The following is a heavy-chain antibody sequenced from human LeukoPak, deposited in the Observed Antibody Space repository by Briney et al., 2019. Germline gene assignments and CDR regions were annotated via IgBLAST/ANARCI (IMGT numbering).Heavy chain of an antibody. D-gene: IGHD3-10*01. CDR3: ARAGYYGSGSYTGY. J-gene: IGHJ4*02. CDR2: IYHSGST. Sequence: SETLSLTCTVSGYSISSGYYWGWIRQPPGKGLEGIGGIYHSGSTYYNPSLKSRVTISVDTSKNQFSLKLSSVTAADTAVYYCARAGYYGSGSYTGYWGQGTLVTVSS. CDR1: GYSISSGYY. V-gene: IGHV4-38-2*02.